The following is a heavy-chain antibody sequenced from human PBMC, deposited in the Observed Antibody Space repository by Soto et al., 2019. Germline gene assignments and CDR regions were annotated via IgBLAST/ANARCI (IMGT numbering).Heavy chain of an antibody. CDR3: ARHSEGYYDSSGYYY. V-gene: IGHV5-51*01. CDR1: GYSFTSYW. J-gene: IGHJ4*02. CDR2: IYPGDSDT. D-gene: IGHD3-22*01. Sequence: GESLKIPCKGSGYSFTSYWIGWVRQMPGKGLEWMGIIYPGDSDTRYSPSFQGQVTISADKSISTAYLQWSSLKASDTAMYYCARHSEGYYDSSGYYYWGQGTLVTVSS.